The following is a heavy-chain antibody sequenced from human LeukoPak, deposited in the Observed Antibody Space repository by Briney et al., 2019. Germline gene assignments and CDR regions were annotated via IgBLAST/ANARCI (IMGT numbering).Heavy chain of an antibody. Sequence: PSETLSLTCAVYGGSLSNYYWSWIRQSPGKWLEWIGKINHSGSTKFNPSLKSRVTILVDMSRSQFSLQLNSVTAADTAVYYCARGPASGIDFAWFDSWGQGTLVTVSS. CDR3: ARGPASGIDFAWFDS. V-gene: IGHV4-34*01. D-gene: IGHD3-10*01. J-gene: IGHJ5*01. CDR2: INHSGST. CDR1: GGSLSNYY.